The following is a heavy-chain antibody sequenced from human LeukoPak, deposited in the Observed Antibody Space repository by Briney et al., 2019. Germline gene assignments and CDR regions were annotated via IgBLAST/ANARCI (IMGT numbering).Heavy chain of an antibody. Sequence: PGGSLRLSCAASGFTFSSYAMSWVRQAPGKGLEWVSAIRGSGDSTYYADSVKGRFTISRDNSKNTLYLQMNSLRAEDTAVYYCAKDHSYGSGSLPLPDYWGQGTLVTVSS. J-gene: IGHJ4*02. D-gene: IGHD3-10*01. CDR1: GFTFSSYA. CDR2: IRGSGDST. V-gene: IGHV3-23*01. CDR3: AKDHSYGSGSLPLPDY.